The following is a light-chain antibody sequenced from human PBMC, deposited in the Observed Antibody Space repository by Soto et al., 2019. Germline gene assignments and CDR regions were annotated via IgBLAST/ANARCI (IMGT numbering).Light chain of an antibody. Sequence: SYELTQPPSVSVSLGQTASITCSGDKLGDKYACWYQQKPGQSPVLVIYQDSKRPSGIPERFSGSNSGNTATLTISGTQAMDEADYYCQAWDSSTRGVFGGGTKLTVL. CDR3: QAWDSSTRGV. V-gene: IGLV3-1*01. J-gene: IGLJ2*01. CDR1: KLGDKY. CDR2: QDS.